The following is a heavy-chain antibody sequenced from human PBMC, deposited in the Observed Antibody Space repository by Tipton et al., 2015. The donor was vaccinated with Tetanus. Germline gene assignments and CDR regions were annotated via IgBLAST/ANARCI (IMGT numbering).Heavy chain of an antibody. CDR2: IFSTGRT. J-gene: IGHJ4*02. D-gene: IGHD1-1*01. CDR3: ARANNDIPKKGPFDS. Sequence: LRLSCNVSGDSMTDFYWSWIRQAPGKGLEWIAYIFSTGRTQYNPSLKSRVTISFGTSKNQFSLNLESVTPADTAVYYCARANNDIPKKGPFDSWGQGTLVIVSS. CDR1: GDSMTDFY. V-gene: IGHV4-59*01.